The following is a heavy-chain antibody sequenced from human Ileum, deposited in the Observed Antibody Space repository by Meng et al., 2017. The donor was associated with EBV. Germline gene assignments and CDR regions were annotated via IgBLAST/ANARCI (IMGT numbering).Heavy chain of an antibody. CDR3: AGDPHSGSPH. CDR2: MSYSGST. J-gene: IGHJ4*02. Sequence: QVQLQESGQGLVKPSETLSITCTVSGGSVSSAHSFWTWIRQPPGKGLEWIGYMSYSGSTNYSPPLESRVTISVDTSKNQFSLKLSSVTAADTAVYYCAGDPHSGSPHWGQGTLVTGSS. D-gene: IGHD1-26*01. CDR1: GGSVSSAHSF. V-gene: IGHV4-61*01.